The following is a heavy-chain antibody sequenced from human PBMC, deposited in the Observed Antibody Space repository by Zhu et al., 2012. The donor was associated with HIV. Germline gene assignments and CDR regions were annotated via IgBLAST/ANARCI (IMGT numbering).Heavy chain of an antibody. D-gene: IGHD3-22*01. V-gene: IGHV4-59*11. CDR2: VFYTGTT. CDR3: ARLRDTSGYYYPFDY. J-gene: IGHJ4*02. CDR1: GGSTNSHY. Sequence: QVQLQESGPGLVKPSETLSLTCSVSGGSTNSHYWNWIRQPPGKGLEWIGYVFYTGTTNYNPSLKSRVTISLDMSRNQFSLKLTSVTAADTAVYYCARLRDTSGYYYPFDYWGQGSLVTVVL.